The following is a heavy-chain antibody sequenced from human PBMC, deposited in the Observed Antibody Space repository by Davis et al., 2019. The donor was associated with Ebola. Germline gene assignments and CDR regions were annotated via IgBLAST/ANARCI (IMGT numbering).Heavy chain of an antibody. CDR1: GGTFSSYA. CDR3: ARDRTTVTYYYGMDV. D-gene: IGHD4-17*01. V-gene: IGHV1-69*06. J-gene: IGHJ6*02. CDR2: IIPIFGTA. Sequence: SVKVSCKASGGTFSSYAISWVRQAPGQGLEWMGGIIPIFGTANYAQKFQGRVTITADKSTSTAYMELSSLRSEDTAVYYCARDRTTVTYYYGMDVWGPGTTVTVSS.